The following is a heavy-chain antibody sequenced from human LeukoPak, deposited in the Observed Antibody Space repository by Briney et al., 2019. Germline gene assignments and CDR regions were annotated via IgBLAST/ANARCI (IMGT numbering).Heavy chain of an antibody. CDR3: ARGRGWYGGNSRTAYYYYGMDV. CDR1: GGSFSGYY. J-gene: IGHJ6*02. Sequence: SETLSLTCAVYGGSFSGYYWSWLRQPPGKGLEWIGEINHSGSTNYNPSLKSRVTISVDTSKNQFSLKLSSVTAADTAVYYCARGRGWYGGNSRTAYYYYGMDVWGQGTTVTVSS. CDR2: INHSGST. D-gene: IGHD6-19*01. V-gene: IGHV4-34*01.